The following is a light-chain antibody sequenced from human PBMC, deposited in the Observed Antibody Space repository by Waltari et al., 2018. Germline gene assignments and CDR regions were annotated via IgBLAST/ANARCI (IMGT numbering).Light chain of an antibody. CDR2: ATN. V-gene: IGLV1-44*01. CDR3: AAWDASLFGPWV. J-gene: IGLJ3*02. CDR1: SSHIGGNR. Sequence: SVLTQPPSASGTPGQRVTISCSGISSHIGGNRVNWLQHLPGTAPKLLIYATNHRPSGVPDRFSASMSGTSASLAISGLQSEDEADYYCAAWDASLFGPWVFGGGTRLTVL.